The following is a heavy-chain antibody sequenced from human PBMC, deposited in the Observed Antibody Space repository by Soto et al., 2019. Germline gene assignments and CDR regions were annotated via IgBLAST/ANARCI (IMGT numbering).Heavy chain of an antibody. CDR2: IYSGGST. D-gene: IGHD6-13*01. CDR3: ARAEWGSSYTQYYSAFDV. V-gene: IGHV3-53*03. Sequence: GGSLRLSCAASGFTVSNNYISWVRQPPGKGLEWVSLIYSGGSTYYADSVKGRFTLSRDNSKNTVYLQMNSLSAEDTAVYYCARAEWGSSYTQYYSAFDVWGQGTTVTVYS. J-gene: IGHJ6*02. CDR1: GFTVSNNY.